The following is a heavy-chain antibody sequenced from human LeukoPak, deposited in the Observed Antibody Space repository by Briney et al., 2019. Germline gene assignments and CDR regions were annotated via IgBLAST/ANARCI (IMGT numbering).Heavy chain of an antibody. CDR3: ASPVKYYDTWSGYPPFDY. CDR1: GGTSNNFA. D-gene: IGHD3-3*01. CDR2: IIPMSGTA. Sequence: PRASVKVSCKASGGTSNNFAISWVRQAPGQGLEWVGGIIPMSGTANYAQKFQGRVTITADESTSTAYMELSSLRSEDTAIYYCASPVKYYDTWSGYPPFDYWGQGTLVTVSS. J-gene: IGHJ4*02. V-gene: IGHV1-69*13.